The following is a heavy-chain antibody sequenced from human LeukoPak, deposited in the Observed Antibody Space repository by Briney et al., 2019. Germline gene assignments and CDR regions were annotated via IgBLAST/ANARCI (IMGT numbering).Heavy chain of an antibody. CDR1: GFTFSSYA. J-gene: IGHJ4*02. CDR2: ISNSGGTT. CDR3: AKGEWFTYYDY. V-gene: IGHV3-23*01. Sequence: GGSLRLSCAASGFTFSSYAMSWVRQAPGKGLEWVSAISNSGGTTYYADSVKGRFTISRDYSKNTLYLQMNSLRAEDTAVYYCAKGEWFTYYDYWGRGTLVTVSS. D-gene: IGHD3-3*01.